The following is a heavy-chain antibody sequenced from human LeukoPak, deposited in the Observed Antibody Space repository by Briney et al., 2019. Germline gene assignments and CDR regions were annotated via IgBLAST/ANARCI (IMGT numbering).Heavy chain of an antibody. CDR1: GFTFSSYA. CDR3: AREGNDYIWGSYRFLFDY. Sequence: GGSLRLSCAASGFTFSSYAMHWVRQAPGKGLEWVAVISYDGSNKYYADSVKGRFTISRDNSKNTLYLQMNSLRAEDTAVYYCAREGNDYIWGSYRFLFDYWGQGTLVTVSS. J-gene: IGHJ4*02. CDR2: ISYDGSNK. V-gene: IGHV3-30-3*01. D-gene: IGHD3-16*02.